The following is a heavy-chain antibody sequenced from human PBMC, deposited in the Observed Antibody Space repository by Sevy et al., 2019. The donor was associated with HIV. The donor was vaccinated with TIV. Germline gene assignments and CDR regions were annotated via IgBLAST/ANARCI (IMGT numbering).Heavy chain of an antibody. CDR3: ARGGYSSTWGYFDY. CDR1: GFTFSSYG. D-gene: IGHD6-13*01. Sequence: GGSLRLSCAASGFTFSSYGVHWVRQAPGKGLEWVAVIWYDGSNKYYADSVKGRFTISRDNSKNTLYLQMNSLRAEDTAVYYCARGGYSSTWGYFDYWGQGTLVTVSS. V-gene: IGHV3-33*01. CDR2: IWYDGSNK. J-gene: IGHJ4*02.